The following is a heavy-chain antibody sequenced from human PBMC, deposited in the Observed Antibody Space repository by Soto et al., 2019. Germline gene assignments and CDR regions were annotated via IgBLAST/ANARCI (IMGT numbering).Heavy chain of an antibody. J-gene: IGHJ3*02. CDR1: GFTLSMSA. CDR3: TRPYSSSSGDAFDI. CDR2: IKQDGSEK. D-gene: IGHD6-6*01. V-gene: IGHV3-7*01. Sequence: GGSLRLSCASSGFTLSMSAVSWVRQAPGTGLEWVANIKQDGSEKYYVDSVKGRFTISRDNAKNSLYLQMNSLRAEDTAVYYCTRPYSSSSGDAFDIWGQGTMVTVS.